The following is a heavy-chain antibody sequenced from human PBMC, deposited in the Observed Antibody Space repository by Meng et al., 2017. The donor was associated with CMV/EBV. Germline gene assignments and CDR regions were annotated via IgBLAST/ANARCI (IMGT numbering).Heavy chain of an antibody. D-gene: IGHD2-21*02. J-gene: IGHJ4*02. CDR3: AREGDNPFDY. CDR2: IDYSGST. CDR1: GGSISSGDYY. V-gene: IGHV4-30-4*08. Sequence: QWRLRESGPGLGKPLQTLSLTCTVSGGSISSGDYYWSWVRQPPGKGLEWIGYIDYSGSTYYNPSLKSRVTISVDTSKNQFSLKLSSVTAADTAVYYCAREGDNPFDYWGQGTLVTVSS.